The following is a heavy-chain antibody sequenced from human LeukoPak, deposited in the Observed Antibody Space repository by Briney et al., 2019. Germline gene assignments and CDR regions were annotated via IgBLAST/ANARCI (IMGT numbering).Heavy chain of an antibody. CDR1: GYTFTGYY. Sequence: ASVTVSCKASGYTFTGYYMHWVRQAPGQGLEWMGWINPNSGGTNYAQKFQGRVTMTRDTSISTAYMELSRLRSDDTAVYYCARVHYYGSGSYYGNWGQGTLVTVSS. D-gene: IGHD3-10*01. CDR2: INPNSGGT. V-gene: IGHV1-2*02. J-gene: IGHJ4*02. CDR3: ARVHYYGSGSYYGN.